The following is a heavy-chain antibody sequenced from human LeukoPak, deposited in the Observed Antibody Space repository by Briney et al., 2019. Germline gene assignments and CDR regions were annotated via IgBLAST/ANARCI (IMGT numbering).Heavy chain of an antibody. D-gene: IGHD1-26*01. V-gene: IGHV4-59*11. Sequence: SETLSLTCTVTGASIHSHYWTWIRRPPGKGLEWIGYIYYTGSTTYNPSLESRVTISIDRSRKQFSLKLTSVTAADTAMYYCARDLGSGNFGADYWGQGTLVTVSS. CDR1: GASIHSHY. J-gene: IGHJ4*02. CDR2: IYYTGST. CDR3: ARDLGSGNFGADY.